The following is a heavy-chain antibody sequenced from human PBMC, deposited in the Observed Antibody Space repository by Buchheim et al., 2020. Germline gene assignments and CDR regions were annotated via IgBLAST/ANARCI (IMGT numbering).Heavy chain of an antibody. V-gene: IGHV3-49*03. CDR2: IRSRAYGGTT. J-gene: IGHJ6*02. D-gene: IGHD6-6*01. CDR3: SRGSSSSAYFGLDV. CDR1: GFTFGDYA. Sequence: EVQVVESGGGLIQPGRSLRLSCTGSGFTFGDYAMSWFRQAPGKGLEWVGFIRSRAYGGTTEYADSVLGRFTSSRDDSRSIAYLQMNSLRIEDTAVYSCSRGSSSSAYFGLDVWGQGTT.